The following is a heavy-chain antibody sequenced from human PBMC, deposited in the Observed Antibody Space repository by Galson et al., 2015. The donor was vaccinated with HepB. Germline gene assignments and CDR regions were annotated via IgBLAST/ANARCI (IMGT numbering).Heavy chain of an antibody. J-gene: IGHJ2*01. D-gene: IGHD4-17*01. CDR2: ISYTGSYI. V-gene: IGHV3-30-3*01. CDR1: GFSFNKFP. CDR3: VRPRGAGAGDYQNWHFDL. Sequence: SLRLSCAASGFSFNKFPMHWVRQAPGKGLEWVAVISYTGSYIAYAEFGRGRFTISRDNSKNALYLQMNSLRVEDTALYYCVRPRGAGAGDYQNWHFDLWGRGNLVTVSS.